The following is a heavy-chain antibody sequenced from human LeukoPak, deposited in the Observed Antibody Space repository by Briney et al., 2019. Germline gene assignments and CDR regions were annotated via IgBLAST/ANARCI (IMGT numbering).Heavy chain of an antibody. CDR2: IRWTDEK. Sequence: SGPTLVKPTQTLTLTCTFSGFSLNTRDMNVAWIRQPPGKALEWLALIRWTDEKSYSPSLKNRLTITKDTSKNQVVLTMANMDPVDTATYFCARDSDWSIAYWGQGSPVTVSS. J-gene: IGHJ4*02. D-gene: IGHD3-9*01. V-gene: IGHV2-5*01. CDR3: ARDSDWSIAY. CDR1: GFSLNTRDMN.